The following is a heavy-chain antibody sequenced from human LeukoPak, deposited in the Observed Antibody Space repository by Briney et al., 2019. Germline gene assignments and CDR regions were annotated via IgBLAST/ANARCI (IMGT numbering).Heavy chain of an antibody. CDR3: ARPREYYYDSSGYYSRAEYFQH. D-gene: IGHD3-22*01. V-gene: IGHV1-2*06. Sequence: ASVKVSCKASGYTFTGYYMHWARQAPGQGLEWMGRINPNSGGTNYAQKSQGRVTMTRDTSISTAYMELSRLRSDDTAVYYCARPREYYYDSSGYYSRAEYFQHWGQGTLVTVSS. CDR1: GYTFTGYY. CDR2: INPNSGGT. J-gene: IGHJ1*01.